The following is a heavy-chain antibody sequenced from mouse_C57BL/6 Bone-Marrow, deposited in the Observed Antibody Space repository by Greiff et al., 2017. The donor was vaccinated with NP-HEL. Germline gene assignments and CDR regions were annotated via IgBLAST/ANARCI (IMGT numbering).Heavy chain of an antibody. CDR3: AREYYFDY. CDR2: IDPSDSYT. V-gene: IGHV1-50*01. CDR1: GYTFTSYW. J-gene: IGHJ2*01. Sequence: QVQLQQPGAELVKPGASVKLSCKASGYTFTSYWMQWVKQRPGQGLEWIGEIDPSDSYTNYNQKFKGKATLTVDTSSRTAYMQLSSLTSEDSAVYYCAREYYFDYWGQGTTLTVSS.